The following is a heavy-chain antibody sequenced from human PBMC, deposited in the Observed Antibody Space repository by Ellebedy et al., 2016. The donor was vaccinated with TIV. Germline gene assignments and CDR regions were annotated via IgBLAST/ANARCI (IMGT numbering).Heavy chain of an antibody. V-gene: IGHV3-23*01. CDR3: ARDTPGSYYNDYYYGMDV. D-gene: IGHD3-10*01. CDR2: ISGSGGST. Sequence: GGSLRLXXAASGFTFSSYAMSWVRQAPGKGLEWVSAISGSGGSTYYADSVKGRFTISRDNSKNTLYLQMNSLRAEDTAVYYCARDTPGSYYNDYYYGMDVWGQGTTVTVSS. J-gene: IGHJ6*02. CDR1: GFTFSSYA.